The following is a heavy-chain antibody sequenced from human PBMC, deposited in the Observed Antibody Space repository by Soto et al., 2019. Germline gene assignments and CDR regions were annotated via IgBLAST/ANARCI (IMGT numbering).Heavy chain of an antibody. CDR3: AKEVDDGGVVRLWFYYGMDV. V-gene: IGHV3-30*18. CDR1: GFTFSSYG. J-gene: IGHJ6*02. CDR2: ISYDGSNK. Sequence: GGSLRLSCAASGFTFSSYGMHWVRQAPGKGLEWVAVISYDGSNKYYADSVKGRFTISRDNSKNTLYLQMNSLRAEDTAVYYCAKEVDDGGVVRLWFYYGMDVWGQGTTVTVSS. D-gene: IGHD3-10*01.